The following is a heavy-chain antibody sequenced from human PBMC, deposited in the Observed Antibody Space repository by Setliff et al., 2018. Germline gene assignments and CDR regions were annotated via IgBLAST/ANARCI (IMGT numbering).Heavy chain of an antibody. D-gene: IGHD3-22*01. Sequence: QPGGSLRLSCAASGFTLSDHYMDWVRQAPGKGLEWVGRIRKKTKSYSTDYAASVKGRFTMSRDDLKNSVDLQMNSLKTEDTAVYYCVRVLDYYDSNGYSVDAFDVWGQGTMVTVSS. CDR2: IRKKTKSYST. CDR3: VRVLDYYDSNGYSVDAFDV. J-gene: IGHJ3*01. CDR1: GFTLSDHY. V-gene: IGHV3-72*01.